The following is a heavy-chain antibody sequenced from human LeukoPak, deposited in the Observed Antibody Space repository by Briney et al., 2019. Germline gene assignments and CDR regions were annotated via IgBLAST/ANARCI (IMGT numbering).Heavy chain of an antibody. V-gene: IGHV3-23*01. Sequence: PGGSLRLSCAASGFTFSYYAMSWVRQAPGKGLEWVSVISGSGGSGSGGSTNYADFVKGRFTISRDNSKNTLYLQMNSLRVEDTAVYYCAKDRPYCSSTSCYGVGAFDIWGQGTMVTVSS. CDR1: GFTFSYYA. J-gene: IGHJ3*02. CDR2: ISGSGGSGSGGST. CDR3: AKDRPYCSSTSCYGVGAFDI. D-gene: IGHD2-2*01.